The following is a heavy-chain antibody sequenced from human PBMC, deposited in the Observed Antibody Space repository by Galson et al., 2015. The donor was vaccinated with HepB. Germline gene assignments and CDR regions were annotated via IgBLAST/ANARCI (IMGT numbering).Heavy chain of an antibody. D-gene: IGHD3-10*01. CDR3: ARAGPNWYFDL. V-gene: IGHV3-13*01. Sequence: SLRLSCAASGFTFSSYDMHWVRQATGKGLEWVSAIGTADDTYYPGSVKGRFTISRENAKNSLYLQMNSLRAGDTAVYYCARAGPNWYFDLWGRGTLVTVSS. CDR2: IGTADDT. CDR1: GFTFSSYD. J-gene: IGHJ2*01.